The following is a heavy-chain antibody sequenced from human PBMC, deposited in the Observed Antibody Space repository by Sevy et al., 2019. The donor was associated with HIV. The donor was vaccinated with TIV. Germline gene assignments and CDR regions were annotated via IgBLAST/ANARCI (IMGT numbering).Heavy chain of an antibody. CDR1: AGSINSDNYY. D-gene: IGHD2-15*01. J-gene: IGHJ4*02. CDR3: GRHPKGWFYFDF. V-gene: IGHV4-39*01. CDR2: FYYSGDT. Sequence: SETLSLTCTVSAGSINSDNYYWGWIRQPPGKGLEWIGTFYYSGDTYFNPSLQDRVTISADTSKQQFSLILNSVTVADTAIYFCGRHPKGWFYFDFWGQGTLVTVSS.